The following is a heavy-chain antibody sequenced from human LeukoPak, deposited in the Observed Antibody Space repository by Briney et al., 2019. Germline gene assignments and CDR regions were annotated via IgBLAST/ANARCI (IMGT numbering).Heavy chain of an antibody. Sequence: SETLSLTCAVYGGSFSGYYWTWIRQPAGKGLEWIGRIYTSGSTNYNPSLKSRVTMSVDTSKNQFSLKLSSVTAADTAVYYCAREDYYGTNFDYWGQGTLVTVSS. J-gene: IGHJ4*02. D-gene: IGHD3-10*01. CDR1: GGSFSGYY. CDR3: AREDYYGTNFDY. CDR2: IYTSGST. V-gene: IGHV4-4*07.